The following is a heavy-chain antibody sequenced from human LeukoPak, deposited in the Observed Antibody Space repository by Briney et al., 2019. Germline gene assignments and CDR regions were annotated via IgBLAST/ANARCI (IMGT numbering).Heavy chain of an antibody. CDR2: IKPNSGDT. CDR3: ARADSVPAGDYHYWYMDV. V-gene: IGHV1-2*02. CDR1: GFTLTDY. D-gene: IGHD2-2*01. Sequence: ASVKVSCKASGFTLTDYIHWVRQDPRQGLQWMGWIKPNSGDTDNAQKFHGRVTMTRDTSISTVYMDLSSLRSDDTDVYYCARADSVPAGDYHYWYMDVWGKGTTVTVSS. J-gene: IGHJ6*03.